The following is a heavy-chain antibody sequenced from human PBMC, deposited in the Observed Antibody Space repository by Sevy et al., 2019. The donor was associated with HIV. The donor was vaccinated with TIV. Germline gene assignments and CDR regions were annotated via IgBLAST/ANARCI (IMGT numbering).Heavy chain of an antibody. D-gene: IGHD5-12*01. V-gene: IGHV1-24*01. Sequence: ASVKVSCKVSGYTRTELSMHWVRQAPGKGLEWMGGLDPEDGETIYAQKFQGRVTMTEDTSTDTAYMELSSLRSEDTAVYYCAIPKYVGFDYESLDIWGQGTMVTVSS. CDR1: GYTRTELS. CDR3: AIPKYVGFDYESLDI. J-gene: IGHJ3*02. CDR2: LDPEDGET.